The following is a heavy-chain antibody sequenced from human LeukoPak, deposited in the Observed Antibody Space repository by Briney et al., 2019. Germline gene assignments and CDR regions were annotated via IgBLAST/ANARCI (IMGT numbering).Heavy chain of an antibody. V-gene: IGHV4-4*07. D-gene: IGHD6-13*01. Sequence: SETLSLTCTVSGGSISSYYWSWIRQPAGKGLEWIGRIYTSGSTNYNPSLKSGVTMSVDTSKNQFSLKLSSVTAADTAVYYCAREDFRAAAPDLWGRGTLVTVSS. J-gene: IGHJ2*01. CDR1: GGSISSYY. CDR2: IYTSGST. CDR3: AREDFRAAAPDL.